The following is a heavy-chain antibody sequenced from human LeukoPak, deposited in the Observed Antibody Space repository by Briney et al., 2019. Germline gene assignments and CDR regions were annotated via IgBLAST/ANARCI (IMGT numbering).Heavy chain of an antibody. CDR3: ARGGRGSYIFDF. J-gene: IGHJ4*02. CDR1: GFTFSTYS. CDR2: ITGSGGSI. V-gene: IGHV3-48*02. Sequence: PGGSLRLSCAASGFTFSTYSVNWVRQAPGKGLEWVSYITGSGGSIYYADSVKGRFTISRDNARNSLYLQMISLRDEDTAVYYCARGGRGSYIFDFWGQGTLVTVSS. D-gene: IGHD1-26*01.